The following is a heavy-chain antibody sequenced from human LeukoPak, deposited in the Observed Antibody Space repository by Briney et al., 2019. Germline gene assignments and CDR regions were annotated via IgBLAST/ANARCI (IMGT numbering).Heavy chain of an antibody. CDR1: GYTFTSYG. CDR3: ARMVTAYYDFWSGYLQQYYYYYYGMDV. D-gene: IGHD3-3*01. CDR2: ISAYNGNT. V-gene: IGHV1-18*01. Sequence: ASVKVSCKASGYTFTSYGISWVRQAPGQGLEWMGWISAYNGNTNYAQKLQGRVTMTTDTSTSTAYMELRSLRSDDTAVYYCARMVTAYYDFWSGYLQQYYYYYYGMDVWGQGTTVTVSS. J-gene: IGHJ6*02.